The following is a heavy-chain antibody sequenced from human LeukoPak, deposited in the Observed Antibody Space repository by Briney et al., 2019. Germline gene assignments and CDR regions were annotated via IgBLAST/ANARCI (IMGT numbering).Heavy chain of an antibody. CDR2: INHSEST. Sequence: KPSETLSLTCAVYGGSFSGYYWSWIRQPPGKGLEWIGEINHSESTNYNPSIKSRVTISVDTSKNQFSLKLSSVTAADTAVYYCASSNLSSSWYRAFDYWGQGTLVTVSS. D-gene: IGHD6-13*01. CDR1: GGSFSGYY. CDR3: ASSNLSSSWYRAFDY. J-gene: IGHJ4*02. V-gene: IGHV4-34*01.